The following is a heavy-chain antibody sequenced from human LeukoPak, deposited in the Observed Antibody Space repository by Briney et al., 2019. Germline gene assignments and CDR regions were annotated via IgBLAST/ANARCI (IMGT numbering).Heavy chain of an antibody. D-gene: IGHD6-19*01. V-gene: IGHV3-11*01. J-gene: IGHJ6*02. Sequence: GGSLRLSCAASGFTFSDYYMSWIRQAPGKGLEWVSYISSSGSTIYYADPVKGRFTISRDNARNSLYLQMNSLRAEDTAVYYCARFGGRSGWSVRHYYYYGMDVWGQGTTVTVSS. CDR2: ISSSGSTI. CDR3: ARFGGRSGWSVRHYYYYGMDV. CDR1: GFTFSDYY.